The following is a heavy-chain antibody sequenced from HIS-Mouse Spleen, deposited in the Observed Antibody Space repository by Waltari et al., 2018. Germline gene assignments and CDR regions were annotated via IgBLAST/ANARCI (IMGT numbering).Heavy chain of an antibody. CDR1: GCPISSSSYY. CDR3: AREIPYSSSWYDWYFDL. CDR2: IYYSGRT. V-gene: IGHV4-39*07. D-gene: IGHD6-13*01. Sequence: QLQLQESGPGLVKPSETLSLPCPVPGCPISSSSYYWAWIGKPPGKGLEWIGSIYYSGRTYYNPSLKSRVTISVDTSKNQFSLKLSSVTAADTAVYYCAREIPYSSSWYDWYFDLWGRGTLVTVSS. J-gene: IGHJ2*01.